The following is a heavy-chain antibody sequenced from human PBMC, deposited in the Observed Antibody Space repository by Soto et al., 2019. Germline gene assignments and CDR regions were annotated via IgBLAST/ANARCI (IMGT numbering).Heavy chain of an antibody. J-gene: IGHJ4*02. CDR2: IWYDGSNK. V-gene: IGHV3-33*01. D-gene: IGHD4-17*01. CDR1: GFTFSSYG. Sequence: GGSLRLSCAASGFTFSSYGMHWVRQAPGKGLEWVAVIWYDGSNKYYADSVKGRFTISRDNSKNTLYLQMNSLRAEDTAVYYCARGDYGTFSVPFDYWGQGTLVTVSS. CDR3: ARGDYGTFSVPFDY.